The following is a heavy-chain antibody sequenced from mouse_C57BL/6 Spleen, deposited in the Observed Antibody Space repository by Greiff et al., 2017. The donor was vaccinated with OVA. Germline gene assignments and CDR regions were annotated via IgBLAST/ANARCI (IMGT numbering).Heavy chain of an antibody. D-gene: IGHD4-1*01. Sequence: VQLQQSGPELVKPGASVKISCKASGYTFTDYYMNWVKQSHGKSLEWIGDINPNNGGTSYNQKFKGKATLTVDKSSSTAYMELRSLTSEDSAVYYCARGNWDFGDYWGQGTTLTVSS. V-gene: IGHV1-26*01. CDR3: ARGNWDFGDY. CDR1: GYTFTDYY. CDR2: INPNNGGT. J-gene: IGHJ2*01.